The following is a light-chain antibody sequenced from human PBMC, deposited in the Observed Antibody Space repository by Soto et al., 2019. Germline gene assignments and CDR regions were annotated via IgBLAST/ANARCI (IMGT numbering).Light chain of an antibody. V-gene: IGLV2-23*02. J-gene: IGLJ1*01. Sequence: QSVLTQPASVSGSPGQSITISCTGTRSDVGGYNLVSWYQQHPGKAPKLMIYEVSKRPSGVSNRFSGSKSGNTASLTISGLQAEDEADYYCCSYAGSSTFYVFGTGTKVNVL. CDR1: RSDVGGYNL. CDR3: CSYAGSSTFYV. CDR2: EVS.